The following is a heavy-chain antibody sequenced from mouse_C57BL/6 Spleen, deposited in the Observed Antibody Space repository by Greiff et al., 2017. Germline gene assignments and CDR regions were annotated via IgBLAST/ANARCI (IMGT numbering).Heavy chain of an antibody. Sequence: VQLQQPGAELVMPGASVKLSCKASGYTFTSYWMHWVKQRPGQGLEWIGEIDPSDSYTNYNQKFKGKSTLTVDKSSSTAYMQLSSLTSEDSAVYYCARDDGNYDYWGQGTTLTVSS. D-gene: IGHD2-1*01. V-gene: IGHV1-69*01. CDR1: GYTFTSYW. J-gene: IGHJ2*01. CDR2: IDPSDSYT. CDR3: ARDDGNYDY.